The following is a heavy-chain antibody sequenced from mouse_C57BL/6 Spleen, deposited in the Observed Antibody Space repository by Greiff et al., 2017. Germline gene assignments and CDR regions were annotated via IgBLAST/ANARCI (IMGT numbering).Heavy chain of an antibody. CDR1: GYTFTSYW. J-gene: IGHJ2*01. Sequence: VHLVESGAELVMPGASVKLSCKASGYTFTSYWMHWVKQRPGQGLEWIGEIDPSDSYTNYNQKFKGKSTLTVDKSSSTAYMQLSSLTSEDSAVYYCARRAAQATLDYWGQGTTLTVSS. D-gene: IGHD3-2*02. V-gene: IGHV1-69*01. CDR3: ARRAAQATLDY. CDR2: IDPSDSYT.